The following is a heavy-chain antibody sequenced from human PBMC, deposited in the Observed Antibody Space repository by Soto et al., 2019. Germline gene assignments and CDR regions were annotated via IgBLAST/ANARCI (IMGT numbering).Heavy chain of an antibody. Sequence: GESLKISCKGSGYSFTSYWISWVRQMPGKGLEWMGRIDPSDSYTNYSPSFQGHVTISADKSIGTAYLQWSSLKASDTAMYYCASGDLTTVVSSFYYYGMDVWGQGTTVTVSS. D-gene: IGHD4-17*01. CDR3: ASGDLTTVVSSFYYYGMDV. J-gene: IGHJ6*02. V-gene: IGHV5-10-1*01. CDR2: IDPSDSYT. CDR1: GYSFTSYW.